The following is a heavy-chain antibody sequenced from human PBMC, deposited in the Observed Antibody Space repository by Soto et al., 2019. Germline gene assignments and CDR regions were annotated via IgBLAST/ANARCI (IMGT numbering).Heavy chain of an antibody. Sequence: ASVKVSCKASGYTFTSYGISWVRQAPGQGLEWMGWISAYNGNTNYAQKLQGRVTMTTDTSTSTAYMELRSLRSDDTAVYYCARDSPATVTTYRNWFDPWGKGTLVTVSS. CDR2: ISAYNGNT. D-gene: IGHD4-17*01. V-gene: IGHV1-18*01. J-gene: IGHJ5*02. CDR1: GYTFTSYG. CDR3: ARDSPATVTTYRNWFDP.